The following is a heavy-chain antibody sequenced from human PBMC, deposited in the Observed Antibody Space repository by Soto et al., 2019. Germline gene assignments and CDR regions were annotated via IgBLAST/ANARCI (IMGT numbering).Heavy chain of an antibody. CDR3: ARDRLAAAGTEA. CDR2: IIPILGIA. Sequence: QVQLVQSGAEVKKPGSSVKVSCKASGGTFSSYTISWVRQAPGQGLEWMGRIIPILGIANYAQKFQGRVTIXAAXSTSTAYMELSSLRSEDTAVYYCARDRLAAAGTEAWGQGTLVTVSS. V-gene: IGHV1-69*08. J-gene: IGHJ5*02. CDR1: GGTFSSYT. D-gene: IGHD6-13*01.